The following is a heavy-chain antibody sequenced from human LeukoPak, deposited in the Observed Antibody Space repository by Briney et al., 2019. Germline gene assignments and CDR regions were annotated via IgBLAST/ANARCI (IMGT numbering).Heavy chain of an antibody. Sequence: SETLSLTCAVSGGSISSYYWSWIRQPAGKGLEWIGRIYTSGSTNYNPSLKSRVTMSVDTSKNQFSLKLSSVTAADTAVYYCARERAIAAAPSQNRFDYWGQGTLVTVSS. D-gene: IGHD6-13*01. CDR2: IYTSGST. J-gene: IGHJ4*02. CDR1: GGSISSYY. CDR3: ARERAIAAAPSQNRFDY. V-gene: IGHV4-4*07.